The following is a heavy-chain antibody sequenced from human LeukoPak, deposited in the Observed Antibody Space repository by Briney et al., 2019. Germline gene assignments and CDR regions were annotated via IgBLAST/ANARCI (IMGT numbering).Heavy chain of an antibody. V-gene: IGHV4-4*07. Sequence: SETLSLTCIVSGGSINSDYWTWVRLPAGKGLEWIGRIYGSGRANYNPSLSSRVTISVDTSKNHLSMKMNSVTAADTGVYYCARGAGWYSSWGQGTQVTVSS. CDR2: IYGSGRA. CDR3: ARGAGWYSS. J-gene: IGHJ5*02. D-gene: IGHD6-19*01. CDR1: GGSINSDY.